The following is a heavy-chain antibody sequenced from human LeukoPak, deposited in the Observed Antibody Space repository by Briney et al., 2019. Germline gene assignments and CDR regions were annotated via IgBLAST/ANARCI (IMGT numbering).Heavy chain of an antibody. V-gene: IGHV3-30*04. D-gene: IGHD3-10*02. J-gene: IGHJ6*04. CDR1: GFTFSSYV. CDR3: AELGITMIGGV. Sequence: GGSLRLSCAASGFTFSSYVMHWVRQAPGKGLEWVAIISYDGSNEYYADSVKGRFTISRDNSKNTLYLQMNSLRAEDTAVYYCAELGITMIGGVWGKGTTVTVSS. CDR2: ISYDGSNE.